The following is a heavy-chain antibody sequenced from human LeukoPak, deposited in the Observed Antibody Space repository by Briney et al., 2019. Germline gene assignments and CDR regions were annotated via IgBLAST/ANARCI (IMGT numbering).Heavy chain of an antibody. V-gene: IGHV3-74*01. CDR1: GFTFSKYW. D-gene: IGHD6-19*01. J-gene: IGHJ4*02. CDR3: ATKQWLAPPPDS. CDR2: INTDGTVT. Sequence: GGSLRLSCAASGFTFSKYWMLWARQAPGKGLVSVSRINTDGTVTTYADSVKGRFTVSRDNADNTMFLQMNSVRDEDTAVYYCATKQWLAPPPDSWGQGTPVTVSS.